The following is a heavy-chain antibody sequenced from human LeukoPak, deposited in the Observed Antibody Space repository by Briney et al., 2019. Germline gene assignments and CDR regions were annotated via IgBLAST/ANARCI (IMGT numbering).Heavy chain of an antibody. CDR3: ARVNGILTGYYYYFDC. D-gene: IGHD3-9*01. V-gene: IGHV4-39*01. Sequence: SETLSLTCTVSGGSISSSSYYWGWIRQPPGXXXXXXXXIYYSGSTYYNPSLKSRVTISVDTSKNQFSLKLSSVTAADTAVYYCARVNGILTGYYYYFDCWGQGTLVTVSS. CDR1: GGSISSSSYY. CDR2: IYYSGST. J-gene: IGHJ4*02.